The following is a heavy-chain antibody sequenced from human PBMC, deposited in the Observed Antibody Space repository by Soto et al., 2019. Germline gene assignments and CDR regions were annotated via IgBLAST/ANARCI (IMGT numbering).Heavy chain of an antibody. CDR1: GVSISSYY. J-gene: IGHJ4*02. D-gene: IGHD3-9*01. V-gene: IGHV4-59*08. CDR2: IYYSGST. CDR3: ARLEGLATISYYFDF. Sequence: SETLSLTCAVSGVSISSYYWSWIRQPPGKGLEWIGYIYYSGSTNYNPSLKTRVTISLDKSKSQFSLKLNSVTAAYSAVYFCARLEGLATISYYFDFWGPGALVTVSS.